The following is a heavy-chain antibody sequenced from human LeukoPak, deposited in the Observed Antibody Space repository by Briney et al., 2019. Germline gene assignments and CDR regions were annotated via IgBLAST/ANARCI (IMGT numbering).Heavy chain of an antibody. D-gene: IGHD1-1*01. CDR1: EFTFSSYS. CDR2: ISSSSSYI. CDR3: ASLIDTTDAFDI. Sequence: GGSLRLSCAASEFTFSSYSMNWVRQTPGKGLEWVSSISSSSSYIYYADSVKGRFTISRDNAKNSLYLQMNSLRAEDTAVYYCASLIDTTDAFDIWGQGTMVTVSS. J-gene: IGHJ3*02. V-gene: IGHV3-21*01.